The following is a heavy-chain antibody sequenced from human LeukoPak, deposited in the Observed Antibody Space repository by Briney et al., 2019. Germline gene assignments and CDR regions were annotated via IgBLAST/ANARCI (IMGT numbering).Heavy chain of an antibody. D-gene: IGHD3-10*01. CDR3: ARRITYYYGSGSYYFDY. Sequence: GESLKISSKGSGYSFTSYWIGWVRQMPGKGLEWMGIIYPGDSDTRYSPSFQGQVTISADKSISTAYLQWSSLKASDTAMYYCARRITYYYGSGSYYFDYWGQGTLVTVSS. CDR1: GYSFTSYW. J-gene: IGHJ4*02. V-gene: IGHV5-51*01. CDR2: IYPGDSDT.